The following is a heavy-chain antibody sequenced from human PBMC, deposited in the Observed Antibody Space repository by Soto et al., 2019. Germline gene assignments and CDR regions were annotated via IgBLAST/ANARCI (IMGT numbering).Heavy chain of an antibody. D-gene: IGHD2-2*01. J-gene: IGHJ6*03. V-gene: IGHV3-11*01. CDR2: ISSSGSTI. Sequence: GGSLRLSCAASGFTFSDYYMSWIRQAPGKGLEWVSYISSSGSTIYYADSVKGRFTISRDNAKNSLYLKMNSLRAEDTAVYYCARDLPAALYYYYMDVWGKGTTVTVSS. CDR3: ARDLPAALYYYYMDV. CDR1: GFTFSDYY.